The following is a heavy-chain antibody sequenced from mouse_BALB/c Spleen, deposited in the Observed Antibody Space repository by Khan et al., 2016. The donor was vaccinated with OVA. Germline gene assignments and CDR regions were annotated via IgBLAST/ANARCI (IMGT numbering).Heavy chain of an antibody. D-gene: IGHD1-1*01. CDR1: GFTFSSYA. V-gene: IGHV5-9-3*01. J-gene: IGHJ1*01. Sequence: EVQLVESGGGLVKPGGSLRLSCAASGFTFSSYAMSWVRQTPEKRLEWVATIGSGGNYTYYPDSVKGRFTISRDNAKNTLYLQLSSLRSEDTAMYYCARPPITTVVATSYWFFDVWGAGTTVTVSS. CDR3: ARPPITTVVATSYWFFDV. CDR2: IGSGGNYT.